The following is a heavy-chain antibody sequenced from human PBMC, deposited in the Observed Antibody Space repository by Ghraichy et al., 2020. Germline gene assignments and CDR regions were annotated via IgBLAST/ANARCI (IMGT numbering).Heavy chain of an antibody. Sequence: ASVKVSCKASGYTFTSYAMHWVRQAPGQRLEWMGWINAGNGNTKYSQKFQGRVTITRDTSASTAYMELSSLRSEDTAVYYCARVPYGSGSYYNWPIDYWGQGTLVTVSS. V-gene: IGHV1-3*01. CDR3: ARVPYGSGSYYNWPIDY. CDR2: INAGNGNT. J-gene: IGHJ4*02. CDR1: GYTFTSYA. D-gene: IGHD3-10*01.